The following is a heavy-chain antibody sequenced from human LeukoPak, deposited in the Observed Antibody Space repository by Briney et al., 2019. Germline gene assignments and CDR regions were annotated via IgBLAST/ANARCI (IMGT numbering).Heavy chain of an antibody. D-gene: IGHD2-8*01. V-gene: IGHV3-66*01. Sequence: PGGSLRLSCAASEFSVGSNYMTWVRQAPGKGLEWVSLIYSGGSTYYADSVKGRFTISRDNSKNTLYLQMNSLRAEDTAVYYCARGATTNFYYYYMDVWGKGTTVTVSS. CDR1: EFSVGSNY. CDR3: ARGATTNFYYYYMDV. J-gene: IGHJ6*03. CDR2: IYSGGST.